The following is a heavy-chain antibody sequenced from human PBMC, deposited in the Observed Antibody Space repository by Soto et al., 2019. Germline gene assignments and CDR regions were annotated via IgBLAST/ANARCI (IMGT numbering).Heavy chain of an antibody. V-gene: IGHV2-70*11. CDR1: GFSLSKARMG. CDR3: ARTPGGYDILTVYYYYSGMDV. J-gene: IGHJ6*02. D-gene: IGHD3-9*01. Sequence: SGPTLVNPTETLTLTCSVSGFSLSKARMGVSWIRQPPGKALEWLARIDWDDDKYYSTSLKTRLTISKDTSKNQVVLTMTNMDPVDTATYYCARTPGGYDILTVYYYYSGMDVWGQGTTVTVSS. CDR2: IDWDDDK.